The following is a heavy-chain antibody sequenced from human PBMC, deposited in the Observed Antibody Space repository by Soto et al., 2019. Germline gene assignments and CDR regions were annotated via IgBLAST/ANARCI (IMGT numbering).Heavy chain of an antibody. Sequence: VGSLRLSCAASGFTFSSYAMSWVRQARGKGLEWVSAISGNGGSTYYADSVKGRFTISRDNSKNTLYLQMNSLRAEDTAVYYCAKAPVAVAGTYYGMDVWGQGTTVTVSS. CDR1: GFTFSSYA. V-gene: IGHV3-23*01. D-gene: IGHD6-19*01. J-gene: IGHJ6*02. CDR3: AKAPVAVAGTYYGMDV. CDR2: ISGNGGST.